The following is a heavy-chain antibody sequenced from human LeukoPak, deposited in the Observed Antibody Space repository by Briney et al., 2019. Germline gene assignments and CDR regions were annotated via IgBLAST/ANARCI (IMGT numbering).Heavy chain of an antibody. Sequence: ASVKVSCKASGYTFTGYYMHWVRQAPGQGLEWMGWINPNSGGTNYAQKFQGRVTMTRDMSTSTVYMELSSLRAEDTALYYCARGGYSSFGLDGFDYWGQGTLVTVSS. V-gene: IGHV1-2*02. CDR3: ARGGYSSFGLDGFDY. D-gene: IGHD6-13*01. CDR2: INPNSGGT. J-gene: IGHJ4*02. CDR1: GYTFTGYY.